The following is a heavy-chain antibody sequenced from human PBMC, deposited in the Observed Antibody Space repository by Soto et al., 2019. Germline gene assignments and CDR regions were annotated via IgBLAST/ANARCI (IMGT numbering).Heavy chain of an antibody. CDR1: GFTFSSYG. Sequence: QVQLVESGGGVVQPGRSLRLSCAASGFTFSSYGMHWVRQAPGKGLEWVAVIWYDGSNKYYADSVKGRFTISRDNSKNTLYLQMNSLRAEDTAVYYCARDMCSGGSCRGDYWGQGTLVTVSS. V-gene: IGHV3-33*01. CDR2: IWYDGSNK. CDR3: ARDMCSGGSCRGDY. D-gene: IGHD2-15*01. J-gene: IGHJ4*02.